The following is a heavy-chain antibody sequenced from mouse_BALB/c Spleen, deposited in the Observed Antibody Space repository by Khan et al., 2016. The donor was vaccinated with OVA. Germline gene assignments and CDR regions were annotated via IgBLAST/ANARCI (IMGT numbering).Heavy chain of an antibody. CDR3: ARRGLRRDFDH. Sequence: QVQLQQSGAELAKPGASVKMSCKASGYTFINYWILWIKQRPGQGLEWIGYINPSTGYTEYNQNFKDKATLTADKSSSTAYMQLSSLTTEDSTVYYCARRGLRRDFDHWGQGTTLTVSS. V-gene: IGHV1-7*01. D-gene: IGHD1-2*01. CDR2: INPSTGYT. CDR1: GYTFINYW. J-gene: IGHJ2*01.